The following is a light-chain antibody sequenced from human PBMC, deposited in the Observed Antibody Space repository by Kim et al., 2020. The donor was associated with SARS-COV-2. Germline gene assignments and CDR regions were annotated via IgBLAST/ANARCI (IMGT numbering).Light chain of an antibody. Sequence: GVPVTVPGTRSGGSIASNYVQWYRPRPGSAPITVIYEDKPRPSGVPDRFSGSIDSSSKSASLIISELKTEDEADYYCQSYDSSNVVFGGGTQLTVL. CDR2: EDK. CDR3: QSYDSSNVV. V-gene: IGLV6-57*03. J-gene: IGLJ3*02. CDR1: GGSIASNY.